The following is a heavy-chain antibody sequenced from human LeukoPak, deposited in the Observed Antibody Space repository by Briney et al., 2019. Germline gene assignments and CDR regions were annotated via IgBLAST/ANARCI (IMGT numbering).Heavy chain of an antibody. Sequence: PGGSLRLSCAASGFTFSAYGMHWLRQAPGKGLEWVSYISSSGSTIYYAASVKGRFTISRDNAKNSLYLQMNSLRAEDTAVYYCAREIRNAFDIWGQGTMVTVSS. CDR3: AREIRNAFDI. V-gene: IGHV3-11*01. J-gene: IGHJ3*02. CDR1: GFTFSAYG. CDR2: ISSSGSTI.